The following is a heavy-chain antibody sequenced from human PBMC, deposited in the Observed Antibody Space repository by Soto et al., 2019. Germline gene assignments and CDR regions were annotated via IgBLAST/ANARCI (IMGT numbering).Heavy chain of an antibody. CDR3: AKDQLYIRGVIHNWFDP. J-gene: IGHJ5*02. Sequence: ASVKVSCKASGFTFSSSAVHWVRQARGHRLEWIGWIVVGNSNTNYARGLQERVAITRDMSTSTAYMQMNSLRAEDTAVYYCAKDQLYIRGVIHNWFDPWGQGTLVTVSS. D-gene: IGHD3-10*02. V-gene: IGHV1-58*01. CDR2: IVVGNSNT. CDR1: GFTFSSSA.